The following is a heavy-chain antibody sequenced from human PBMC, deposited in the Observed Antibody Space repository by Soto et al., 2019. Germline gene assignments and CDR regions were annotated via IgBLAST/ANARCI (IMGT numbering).Heavy chain of an antibody. CDR2: IYPGDSDT. Sequence: GESLKISCKGSGYSFTSYWIGWVRQMPGKGLEWMGIIYPGDSDTRYSPSFQGQVTISADKSISTAYLQWSSLKASDTAMYYCAASSSDFWSGYYFDYWGQGTLVTVSS. D-gene: IGHD3-3*01. J-gene: IGHJ4*02. CDR3: AASSSDFWSGYYFDY. CDR1: GYSFTSYW. V-gene: IGHV5-51*01.